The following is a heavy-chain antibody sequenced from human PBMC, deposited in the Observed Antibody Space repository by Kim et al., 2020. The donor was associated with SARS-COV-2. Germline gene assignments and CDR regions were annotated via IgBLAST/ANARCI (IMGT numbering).Heavy chain of an antibody. Sequence: SETLSLTCAVYGGSFSGYYWSWIRQPPGKGLEWIGEINHSGSTNYNPSLKSRVTISVDTSKNQFSLKLSSVTAADTAVYYCARADSGDYGLDYWGQGTLVTVSS. J-gene: IGHJ4*02. CDR1: GGSFSGYY. V-gene: IGHV4-34*01. D-gene: IGHD4-17*01. CDR3: ARADSGDYGLDY. CDR2: INHSGST.